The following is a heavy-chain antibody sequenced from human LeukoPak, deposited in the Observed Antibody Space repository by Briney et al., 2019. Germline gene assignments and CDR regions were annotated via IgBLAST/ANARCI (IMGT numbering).Heavy chain of an antibody. J-gene: IGHJ4*02. Sequence: SETLSLTCTVSGGSISDYYWSWIRQPAGKGLEWIGRVHTSGSTNYNPSLKSRVTISVDTSRNRFSLKLSSVTAADTAVYYCARHRNFFDYWGQGILVTVSS. CDR2: VHTSGST. CDR3: ARHRNFFDY. D-gene: IGHD2/OR15-2a*01. CDR1: GGSISDYY. V-gene: IGHV4-4*07.